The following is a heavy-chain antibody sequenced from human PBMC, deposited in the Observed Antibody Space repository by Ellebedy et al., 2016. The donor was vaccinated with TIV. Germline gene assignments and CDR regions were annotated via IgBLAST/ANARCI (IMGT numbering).Heavy chain of an antibody. CDR1: SGPINIYY. CDR3: ARGLRYFEEAHDAFDI. CDR2: IHYSGT. D-gene: IGHD3-9*01. J-gene: IGHJ3*02. V-gene: IGHV4-59*01. Sequence: SETLSLTXSISSGPINIYYWSWIRQPPGKGLEWIGYIHYSGTKYNPSLKSRVTISEDTSENQFSLRLSSVTAADTAVYYCARGLRYFEEAHDAFDIWGQGTMVTVSS.